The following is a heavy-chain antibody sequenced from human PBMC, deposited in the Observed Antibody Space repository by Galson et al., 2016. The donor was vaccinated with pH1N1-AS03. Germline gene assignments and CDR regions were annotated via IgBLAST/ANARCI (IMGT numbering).Heavy chain of an antibody. J-gene: IGHJ4*01. CDR1: GYTFTDYA. V-gene: IGHV5-51*01. D-gene: IGHD6-19*01. CDR3: ARLTLSSGWPCDY. Sequence: KVSCKASGYTFTDYALSWVRQMPGKGLEWMGIIYLDDSDTRYSPSFQGQVTISADKSISTAYLQWSSLKASDTAMYYCARLTLSSGWPCDYWGQGTLVTVSS. CDR2: IYLDDSDT.